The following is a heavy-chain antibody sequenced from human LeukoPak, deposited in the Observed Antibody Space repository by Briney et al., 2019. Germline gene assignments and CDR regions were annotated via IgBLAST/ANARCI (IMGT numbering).Heavy chain of an antibody. Sequence: SETLSLTCSVSGDSISSYYWSWIRQPPGKGLEWIGYISYSGSTNYNPSLKSRVTISGDMSKNQFSLKLSSVTAADTAVYYCARVRMGATAAPLDSWGQGTLVTVSS. CDR3: ARVRMGATAAPLDS. D-gene: IGHD1-26*01. CDR1: GDSISSYY. J-gene: IGHJ4*02. CDR2: ISYSGST. V-gene: IGHV4-59*01.